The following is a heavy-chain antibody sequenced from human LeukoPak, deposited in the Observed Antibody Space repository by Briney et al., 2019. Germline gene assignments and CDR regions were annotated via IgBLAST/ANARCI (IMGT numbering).Heavy chain of an antibody. CDR2: ISGSGGST. CDR3: AKCSRVDWLPIDY. V-gene: IGHV3-23*01. J-gene: IGHJ4*02. Sequence: SGGSLRLSCAASAFTFSNYAMTWVRQAPGKGLEWVSAISGSGGSTYYANSVKGRFTISRDNSKNTLYLQTNSLRADDTAVYYCAKCSRVDWLPIDYWGRGTLVTVSS. D-gene: IGHD3-9*01. CDR1: AFTFSNYA.